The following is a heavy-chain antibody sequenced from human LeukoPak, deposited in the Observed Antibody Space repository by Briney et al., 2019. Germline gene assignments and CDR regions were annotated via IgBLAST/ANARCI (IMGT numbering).Heavy chain of an antibody. CDR3: AKSDCGSDGCKLYDY. Sequence: PGGSLRLSCAASGFTFSSYGMHWVRQAPGKGLEWVAFIRYDGSNKYYADSVKGRFTISRDNSKNTLYLQMNSLRAEDTAIYYCAKSDCGSDGCKLYDYWAQGTQVTVSS. CDR2: IRYDGSNK. V-gene: IGHV3-30*02. CDR1: GFTFSSYG. J-gene: IGHJ4*02. D-gene: IGHD2-21*01.